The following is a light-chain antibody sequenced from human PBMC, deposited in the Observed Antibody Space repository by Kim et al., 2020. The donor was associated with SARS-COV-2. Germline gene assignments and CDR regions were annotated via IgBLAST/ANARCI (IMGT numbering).Light chain of an antibody. Sequence: ALGKTVRIQRKGDGRRSYYETGYQQKPGPAPIVVIYGKNNRPSGIPDRFCGSSSGNTASLTITGTQAGDEADYYCNSRDSNDNVVFGGGTQLTVL. J-gene: IGLJ3*02. CDR1: GRRSYY. CDR2: GKN. CDR3: NSRDSNDNVV. V-gene: IGLV3-19*01.